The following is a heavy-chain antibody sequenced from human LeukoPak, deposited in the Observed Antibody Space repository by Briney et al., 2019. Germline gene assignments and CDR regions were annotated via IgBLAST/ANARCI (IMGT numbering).Heavy chain of an antibody. D-gene: IGHD3-22*01. Sequence: PGRSPRLSCAASGFTFDDYAMHWVRQAPGKGLEWVSGISWNSGSIGYADSVKGRFTISRDNAKNSLYLQMNSLRAEDTALYYCAKADYYDSSGRTYYFDYWGQGTLVTVSS. CDR1: GFTFDDYA. CDR3: AKADYYDSSGRTYYFDY. CDR2: ISWNSGSI. J-gene: IGHJ4*02. V-gene: IGHV3-9*01.